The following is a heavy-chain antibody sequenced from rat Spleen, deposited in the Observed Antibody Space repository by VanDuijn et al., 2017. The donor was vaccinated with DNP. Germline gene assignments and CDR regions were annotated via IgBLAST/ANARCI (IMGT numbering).Heavy chain of an antibody. J-gene: IGHJ2*01. CDR1: GFIFSDYY. V-gene: IGHV5-22*01. D-gene: IGHD4-1*01. CDR3: ARHVLPLRVWDY. CDR2: ISYDGAT. Sequence: EVQLVESGGGLEQPGRSLKLSCAASGFIFSDYYMAWVRQAPTKGLAWVAYISYDGATYYGDSVKGRFTISRDNAKSTLYLQMNSLRSEDMATYYCARHVLPLRVWDYWGQGVMVTVSS.